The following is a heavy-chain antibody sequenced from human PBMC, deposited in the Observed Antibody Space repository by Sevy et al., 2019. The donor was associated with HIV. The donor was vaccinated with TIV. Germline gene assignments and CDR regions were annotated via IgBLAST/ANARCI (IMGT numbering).Heavy chain of an antibody. J-gene: IGHJ4*02. V-gene: IGHV3-30*18. Sequence: GGSLRLSCAASGFTFGSYGMHWVRQAPGKWLEWVAVISYDGTIKSYADSVRGRFSISRDNADSTLYLLMDSLRAEDTAVYYCAKEGYDILTGFEPGNFDSWGQGTLVTVSS. CDR2: ISYDGTIK. CDR3: AKEGYDILTGFEPGNFDS. CDR1: GFTFGSYG. D-gene: IGHD3-9*01.